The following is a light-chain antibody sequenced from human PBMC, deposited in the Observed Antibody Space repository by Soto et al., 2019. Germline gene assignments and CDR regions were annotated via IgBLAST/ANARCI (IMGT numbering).Light chain of an antibody. J-gene: IGKJ4*01. CDR1: QSVRSN. CDR3: EAGNSGWT. CDR2: DSS. Sequence: EIVLTQSPATLSLSPGEGATLSCRASQSVRSNLAWYQHKPGQAPRLLIYDSSKRATGLPARFSGRGSGTDFTSTIRGLVPKDFPIYYGEAGNSGWTFRRGTKVEIK. V-gene: IGKV3-11*01.